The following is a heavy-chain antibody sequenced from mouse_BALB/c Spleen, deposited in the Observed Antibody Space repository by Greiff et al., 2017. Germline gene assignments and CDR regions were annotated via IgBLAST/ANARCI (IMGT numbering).Heavy chain of an antibody. CDR2: INPSSGYT. CDR1: GYTFTSYT. V-gene: IGHV1-4*01. Sequence: VQLQESGAELARPGASVKMSCKASGYTFTSYTMHWVKQRPGQGLEWIGYINPSSGYTNYNQKFKDKATLTADKSSSTAYMQLSSLTSEDSAVYYCARYRVVATDYAMDYWGQGTSVTVSS. J-gene: IGHJ4*01. D-gene: IGHD1-1*01. CDR3: ARYRVVATDYAMDY.